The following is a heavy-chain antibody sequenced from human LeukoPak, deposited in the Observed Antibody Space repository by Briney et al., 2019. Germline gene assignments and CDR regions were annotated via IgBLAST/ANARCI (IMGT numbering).Heavy chain of an antibody. CDR1: GFTFSSYG. Sequence: PGRSLRLSCAASGFTFSSYGMHWVRQAPGKGLEWVAVISYDGSNKYYADSVKGRFTISRDNSKNTLYLQMNSLRAEDTAAYYCANADYGGNLDAFDIWGQGTMVTVSS. V-gene: IGHV3-30*18. CDR2: ISYDGSNK. D-gene: IGHD4-23*01. J-gene: IGHJ3*02. CDR3: ANADYGGNLDAFDI.